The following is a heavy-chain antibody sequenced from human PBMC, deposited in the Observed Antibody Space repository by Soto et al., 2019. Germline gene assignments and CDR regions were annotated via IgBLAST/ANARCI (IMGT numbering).Heavy chain of an antibody. V-gene: IGHV3-66*01. D-gene: IGHD2-15*01. Sequence: EVQLVESGGGLVQPGGSLRLSCVASGFTVTEIYMNWVRQAPGKGLEWVSVIYNEFTDYADSVRGRFAISTDSSKNALYLQMNSQRAEDSAVYYCVREPRYCSGGSCSIMGDAFDIWGQVTMVTVSS. CDR2: IYNEFT. CDR1: GFTVTEIY. J-gene: IGHJ3*02. CDR3: VREPRYCSGGSCSIMGDAFDI.